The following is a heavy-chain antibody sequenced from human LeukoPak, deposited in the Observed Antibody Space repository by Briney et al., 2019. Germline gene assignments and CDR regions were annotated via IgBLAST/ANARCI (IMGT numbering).Heavy chain of an antibody. CDR2: FNTYNGNT. V-gene: IGHV1-18*01. D-gene: IGHD3-10*01. Sequence: ASVKVSCKASGYIFAIYGFAWVRQAPGQGLEWMGWFNTYNGNTKYSQKLQGRVTVTTDTSTSTAYMELRSLASDDTAVYYCAREPISSGTYYPRSDYWGQGTLVTVSS. J-gene: IGHJ4*02. CDR1: GYIFAIYG. CDR3: AREPISSGTYYPRSDY.